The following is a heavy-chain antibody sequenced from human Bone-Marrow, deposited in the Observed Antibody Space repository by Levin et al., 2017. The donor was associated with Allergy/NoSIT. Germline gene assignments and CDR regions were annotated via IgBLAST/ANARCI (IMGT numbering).Heavy chain of an antibody. Sequence: ASVKVSCKVSGYTLIELSMHWVRQAPGKGLEWMGGSDPEDGETIYAQKFQGRLILTEDTSTDTTYMELTGLTSEDTAVYYCATASYSGHSYFDDWGQGTLVTVSS. V-gene: IGHV1-24*01. J-gene: IGHJ4*02. CDR1: GYTLIELS. D-gene: IGHD5-12*01. CDR2: SDPEDGET. CDR3: ATASYSGHSYFDD.